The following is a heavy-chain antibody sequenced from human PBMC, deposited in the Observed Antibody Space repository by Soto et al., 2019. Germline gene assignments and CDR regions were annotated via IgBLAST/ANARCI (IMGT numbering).Heavy chain of an antibody. D-gene: IGHD3-10*01. CDR2: IIPIFGTA. Sequence: QVQLVQSGAEVKKPGSSVKVSCKASGGTFSSYAISWVRQAPGQGLEWMGGIIPIFGTATYAQKFQGRVTITADESTSPAYMELSSLRSEDTAVYYCARDGSGFGSYYYYYWGQGTLVTVSS. CDR3: ARDGSGFGSYYYYY. CDR1: GGTFSSYA. J-gene: IGHJ4*02. V-gene: IGHV1-69*01.